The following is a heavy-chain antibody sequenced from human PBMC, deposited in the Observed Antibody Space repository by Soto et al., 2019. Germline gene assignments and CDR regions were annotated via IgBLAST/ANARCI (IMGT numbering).Heavy chain of an antibody. V-gene: IGHV1-3*01. Sequence: APVKVSCKASGYTFTSYAMHWVRQAPGQRLEWMGWINAGNGNTKYSQKFQGRVTITRDTSASTAYMELNSLRDEDTAVYYCAREGGNINWFDPCGQGTLVTVSS. J-gene: IGHJ5*02. CDR3: AREGGNINWFDP. D-gene: IGHD1-26*01. CDR1: GYTFTSYA. CDR2: INAGNGNT.